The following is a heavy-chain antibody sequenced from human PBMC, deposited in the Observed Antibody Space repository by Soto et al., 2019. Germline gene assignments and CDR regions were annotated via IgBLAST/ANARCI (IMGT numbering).Heavy chain of an antibody. CDR1: GFTFSSYG. CDR2: ISYDGSNK. D-gene: IGHD5-12*01. J-gene: IGHJ4*02. V-gene: IGHV3-30*18. CDR3: AKDLDIVATIPHFDY. Sequence: LGGSLRLSCAASGFTFSSYGMHWVRQAPGKGLEWVAVISYDGSNKYYADSVKGRFTISRDNSKNTLYLQMNSLRAEDTAVYYCAKDLDIVATIPHFDYWGQGTLVTVSS.